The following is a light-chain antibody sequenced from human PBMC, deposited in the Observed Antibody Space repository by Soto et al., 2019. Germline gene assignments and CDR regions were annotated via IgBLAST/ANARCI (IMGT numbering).Light chain of an antibody. J-gene: IGLJ1*01. CDR2: YDS. CDR3: QVWDSSSDPYV. Sequence: SYELTQPPSVSVAPGKTARITCGGNNIGSKSVHWYQQKPGQAPVLVIYYDSDRPSGIPERFSGSNSGNTATLTIIRFEAGDEADYYCQVWDSSSDPYVFGTGTKVTVL. V-gene: IGLV3-21*04. CDR1: NIGSKS.